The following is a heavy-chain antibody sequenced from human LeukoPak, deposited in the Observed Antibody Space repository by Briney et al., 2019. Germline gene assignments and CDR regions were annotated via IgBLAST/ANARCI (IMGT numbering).Heavy chain of an antibody. CDR1: GGSISSSSYY. Sequence: SETLSLTCTVSGGSISSSSYYWGWIRQPPGKGLEWIGSIYYSGNTYTYYIPSLKSRVTISVDTSKNQFSLKLSSVTAADTAVYYCARRYVEFPVGVSYYYYYMDVWGKGTTVTVSS. D-gene: IGHD1-1*01. V-gene: IGHV4-39*01. CDR3: ARRYVEFPVGVSYYYYYMDV. J-gene: IGHJ6*03. CDR2: IYYSGNTYT.